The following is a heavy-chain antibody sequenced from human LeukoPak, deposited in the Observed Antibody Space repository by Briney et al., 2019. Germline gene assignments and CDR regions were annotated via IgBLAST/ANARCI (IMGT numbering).Heavy chain of an antibody. CDR1: GLTFNKTA. D-gene: IGHD2-2*01. J-gene: IGHJ6*02. Sequence: GGSLRLSCAASGLTFNKTAMSWVRQAPGKGLEWVAVIWYDGSNKYYADSVKGRFTISRDNSKNTLYLQMNSLRAEDTAVYYCARGISSKLYYYGMDVWGQGTTVTVSS. V-gene: IGHV3-33*07. CDR3: ARGISSKLYYYGMDV. CDR2: IWYDGSNK.